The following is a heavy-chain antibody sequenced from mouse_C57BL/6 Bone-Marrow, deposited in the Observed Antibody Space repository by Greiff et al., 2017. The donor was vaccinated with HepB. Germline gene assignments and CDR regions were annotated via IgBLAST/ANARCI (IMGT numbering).Heavy chain of an antibody. Sequence: EVKLMESGGGLVKPGGSLKLSCAASGFTFSSYAMSWVRQTPEQRLEWVATISDGGSYTYYPDNVKGRFTISRDNAKNNLYLQMSHLKSEDTAMYYCARDRLWSFDYWGQGTTLTVSS. CDR1: GFTFSSYA. CDR2: ISDGGSYT. J-gene: IGHJ2*01. V-gene: IGHV5-4*01. D-gene: IGHD1-1*02. CDR3: ARDRLWSFDY.